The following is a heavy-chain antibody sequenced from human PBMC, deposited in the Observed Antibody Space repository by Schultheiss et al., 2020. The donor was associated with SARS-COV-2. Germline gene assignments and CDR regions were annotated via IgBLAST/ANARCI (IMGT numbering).Heavy chain of an antibody. Sequence: ASVKVSCKSFGYNFRIYGITWVRQAPGQGFEWIGWISNYNGLTQYAQKFEDRVRMTTETSTNTTYMEFRSLKSDDTAMYYCARALLGGPCAAAHTWGQGTLITVSS. D-gene: IGHD3-16*01. CDR3: ARALLGGPCAAAHT. V-gene: IGHV1-18*04. CDR1: GYNFRIYG. J-gene: IGHJ4*02. CDR2: ISNYNGLT.